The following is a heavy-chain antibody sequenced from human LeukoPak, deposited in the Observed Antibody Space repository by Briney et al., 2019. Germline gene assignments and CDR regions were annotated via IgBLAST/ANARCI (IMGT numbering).Heavy chain of an antibody. Sequence: GASVKVSCKASGYTFTGYYMHWVRQAPGQGLEWMGWINPNSGGTNYAQKFQGRATMTRDTSISTAYMELSRLRSDDTAVYYCARGRAHGGTTPRPLNWFDPWGQGTLVTVSS. CDR2: INPNSGGT. CDR1: GYTFTGYY. J-gene: IGHJ5*02. V-gene: IGHV1-2*02. CDR3: ARGRAHGGTTPRPLNWFDP. D-gene: IGHD1-1*01.